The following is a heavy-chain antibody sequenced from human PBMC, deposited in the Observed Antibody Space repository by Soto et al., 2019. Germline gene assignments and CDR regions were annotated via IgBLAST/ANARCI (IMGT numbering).Heavy chain of an antibody. J-gene: IGHJ5*02. V-gene: IGHV3-13*04. D-gene: IGHD6-6*01. CDR1: GFSFSNYD. CDR3: ARGALGFDP. Sequence: EVQLVESGGGLVQPGGSLRLSCAASGFSFSNYDIHWVRQATGKGLEWVSGIGTAGDTYYAGSVKGRFTISRENAKNSLYLQMNSLPAGDTAVYYCARGALGFDPWGQGTLVAVSS. CDR2: IGTAGDT.